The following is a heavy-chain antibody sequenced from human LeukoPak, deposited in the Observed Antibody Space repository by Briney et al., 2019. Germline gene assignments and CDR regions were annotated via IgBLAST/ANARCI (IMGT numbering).Heavy chain of an antibody. CDR2: IIPIFGTA. V-gene: IGHV1-69*05. Sequence: SVKVSCKAFGGSFSSEAISLVRQAPGQGLEWMGGIIPIFGTANYAQKFQGRVTITTDESTSTAYMEVSSLRSEDTAVYYCGRKAGDCGGGSCYSIYYWGQGTLVTVSS. CDR3: GRKAGDCGGGSCYSIYY. CDR1: GGSFSSEA. D-gene: IGHD2-15*01. J-gene: IGHJ4*02.